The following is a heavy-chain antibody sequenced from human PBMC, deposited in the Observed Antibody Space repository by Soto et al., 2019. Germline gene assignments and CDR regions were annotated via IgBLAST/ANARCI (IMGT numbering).Heavy chain of an antibody. CDR3: ARHRGYDFGHDAFDI. D-gene: IGHD5-12*01. V-gene: IGHV4-39*01. J-gene: IGHJ3*02. CDR2: IYYSGST. CDR1: GGSISSSSYY. Sequence: PSETLSLTCTVSGGSISSSSYYWGWIRQPPGKGLEWIGSIYYSGSTYYNPSLKSRVTISVDTSKNQFSLKLSSVTAADTAVYYCARHRGYDFGHDAFDIWGQGTMVTVSS.